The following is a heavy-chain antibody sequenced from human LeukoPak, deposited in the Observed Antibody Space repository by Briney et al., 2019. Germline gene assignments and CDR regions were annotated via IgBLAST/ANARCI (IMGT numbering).Heavy chain of an antibody. D-gene: IGHD3-10*01. CDR3: AKGGPHYGSGSYYAFDY. CDR1: GFTFGTHA. CDR2: ISDDGNNK. J-gene: IGHJ4*02. Sequence: GGSLRLSCVASGFTFGTHAMSWVRQAPGKGLEWVTVISDDGNNKYFADSVKGRFTISRDNSKDTLYLQMNSLRAEDTAVYYCAKGGPHYGSGSYYAFDYWGQGTLVTVSS. V-gene: IGHV3-30*18.